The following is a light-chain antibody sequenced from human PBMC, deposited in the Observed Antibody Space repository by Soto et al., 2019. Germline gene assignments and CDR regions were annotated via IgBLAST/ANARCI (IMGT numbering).Light chain of an antibody. CDR1: QGISNY. J-gene: IGKJ1*01. Sequence: DIQMTQSPSSLSASVRDRVTMTCRASQGISNYLAWYQQKPGKVPKLLIYAASTFQSGVPSRFSGSGSGTDFTLTISSLQPEDVATYYCQKYNSAPWTFGQGTKVEIK. CDR2: AAS. V-gene: IGKV1-27*01. CDR3: QKYNSAPWT.